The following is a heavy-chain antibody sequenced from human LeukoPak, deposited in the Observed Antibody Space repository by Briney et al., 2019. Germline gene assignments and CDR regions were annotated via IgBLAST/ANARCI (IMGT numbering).Heavy chain of an antibody. D-gene: IGHD3-22*01. Sequence: GGSLRLSCAASGFTFSSYAMSWVRQAPGKGLEWVSAISGSGGSTYYADSVKGRFTISRDNSKNALYLQMSSLRAEDTAVYYCANSRYYYDSSGYYFDYWGQGTLVTVSS. CDR2: ISGSGGST. V-gene: IGHV3-23*01. CDR3: ANSRYYYDSSGYYFDY. CDR1: GFTFSSYA. J-gene: IGHJ4*02.